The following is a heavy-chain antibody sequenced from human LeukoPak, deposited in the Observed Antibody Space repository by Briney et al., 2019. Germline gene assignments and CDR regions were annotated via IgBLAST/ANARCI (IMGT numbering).Heavy chain of an antibody. Sequence: QPGGSLRLSCAASGFTFSSYWMHWVRQAPGKGLVWVSRINSDGSTTTYADSMKGRFTISRDNAKNTLYLQMNRLRAEDTGLYYCARQLYARFDPWGQGTLVTVSS. D-gene: IGHD2-8*01. CDR2: INSDGSTT. J-gene: IGHJ5*02. CDR1: GFTFSSYW. CDR3: ARQLYARFDP. V-gene: IGHV3-74*01.